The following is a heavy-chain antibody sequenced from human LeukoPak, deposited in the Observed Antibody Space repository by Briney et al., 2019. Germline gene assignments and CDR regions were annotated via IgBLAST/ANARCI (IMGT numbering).Heavy chain of an antibody. V-gene: IGHV3-30*04. CDR1: GFTFSNYA. Sequence: GGSLRLSCAASGFTFSNYAMHWVRQAPGKGLEWVAVIFYDGTIQYYTDSVKGRFTVSRDNSKNTLYLQMNSLRAEDTAVYYCAKGLDYHMDVWGKGTTVTISS. J-gene: IGHJ6*03. CDR2: IFYDGTIQ. CDR3: AKGLDYHMDV. D-gene: IGHD3-16*01.